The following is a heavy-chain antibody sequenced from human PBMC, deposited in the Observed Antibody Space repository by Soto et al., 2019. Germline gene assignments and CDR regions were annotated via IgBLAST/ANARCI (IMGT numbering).Heavy chain of an antibody. J-gene: IGHJ5*02. V-gene: IGHV5-51*01. CDR1: GYSFTSYW. CDR3: ARLLVPAAMRYNWFDP. CDR2: IYPGDSDT. Sequence: GESLKISCKGSGYSFTSYWIGWVRQMPGKGLEWMGIIYPGDSDTRYSPSFQGQVTISADKSISTAYLRWSSLKASDTAMYYCARLLVPAAMRYNWFDPWGQGTLVTVSS. D-gene: IGHD2-2*01.